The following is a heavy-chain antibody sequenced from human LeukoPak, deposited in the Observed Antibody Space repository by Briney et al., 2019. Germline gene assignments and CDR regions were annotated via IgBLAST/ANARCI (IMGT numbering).Heavy chain of an antibody. D-gene: IGHD3-9*01. CDR1: GGSFSGYY. CDR2: INHSGST. CDR3: ARGGDVLRYFDWLSPLVVFDY. V-gene: IGHV4-34*01. Sequence: SETLSLTCAVYGGSFSGYYWSWLRQPPGKGLEWIGEINHSGSTNYNPSLKSRVTISVDTSKNQFSLKLSSVTAADTAVYYCARGGDVLRYFDWLSPLVVFDYWGQGTLVTVSS. J-gene: IGHJ4*02.